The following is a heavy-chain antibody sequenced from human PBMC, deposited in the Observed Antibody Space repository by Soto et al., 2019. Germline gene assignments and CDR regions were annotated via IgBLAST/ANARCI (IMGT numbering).Heavy chain of an antibody. CDR3: AGITGTTGTYGMDV. CDR1: GGSISSGGYS. D-gene: IGHD1-7*01. CDR2: IYHSGST. V-gene: IGHV4-30-2*01. Sequence: QLQLQESGSGLVKPSQTLSLTCAVSGGSISSGGYSWRWIRQPPGKGLEWIGYIYHSGSTYYNPSLKSRVTISVDRSKNQFSLKLSSVTAADTAVYYCAGITGTTGTYGMDVGGQGTTVSVSS. J-gene: IGHJ6*02.